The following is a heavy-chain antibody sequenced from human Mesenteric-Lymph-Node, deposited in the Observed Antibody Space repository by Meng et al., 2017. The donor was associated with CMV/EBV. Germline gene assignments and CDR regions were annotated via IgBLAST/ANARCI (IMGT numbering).Heavy chain of an antibody. CDR1: GFTFSSYG. Sequence: GGSLRLSCAASGFTFSSYGMHWVRQAPGKGLEWVAFIRYDGSNKYYADSVKGRFTISRDNSKNTLYLQMNSLRAEDTAVYYCAKDRGIQLGPLDYWGQGTLVTVPQ. D-gene: IGHD5-18*01. CDR2: IRYDGSNK. CDR3: AKDRGIQLGPLDY. V-gene: IGHV3-30*02. J-gene: IGHJ4*02.